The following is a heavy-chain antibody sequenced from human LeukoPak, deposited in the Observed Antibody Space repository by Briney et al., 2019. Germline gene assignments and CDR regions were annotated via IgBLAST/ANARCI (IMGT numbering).Heavy chain of an antibody. D-gene: IGHD2-21*02. CDR2: IYTGGST. J-gene: IGHJ4*02. Sequence: PSETLSLTCTVPVGSISSSYWSCLRQPAGKGLEWIGRIYTGGSTNYNPSLKSRVTMSVDTSKSQFSLKLSSVTAADTAVYYCARNDMFWRAYCGGDCYSGFDYWGQGTLVTVSS. CDR3: ARNDMFWRAYCGGDCYSGFDY. V-gene: IGHV4-4*07. CDR1: VGSISSSY.